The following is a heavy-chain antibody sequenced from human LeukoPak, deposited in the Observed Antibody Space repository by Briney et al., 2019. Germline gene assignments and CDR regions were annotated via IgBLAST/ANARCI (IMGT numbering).Heavy chain of an antibody. D-gene: IGHD1-26*01. CDR1: GFTFSGSA. CDR2: IRSKANSYAT. CDR3: ARGQGGNRFFDY. V-gene: IGHV3-73*01. J-gene: IGHJ4*02. Sequence: GGSLRLSCAASGFTFSGSAMHWVRQAPGKGLEWVGRIRSKANSYATAYAASVKGRFTISRDNARNSLHLEMNSLSAEDTALYHCARGQGGNRFFDYWGQGTLVTVSS.